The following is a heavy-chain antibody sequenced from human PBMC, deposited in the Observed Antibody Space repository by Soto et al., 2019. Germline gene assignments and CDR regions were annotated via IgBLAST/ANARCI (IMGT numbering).Heavy chain of an antibody. CDR2: TIPVFNTA. CDR1: GGTLSDHG. D-gene: IGHD3-10*01. V-gene: IGHV1-69*06. Sequence: QVQLEQSGAEVKKPGSSVKISCKASGGTLSDHGVSWLRQAPGQGLEWVGGTIPVFNTAKYAPKFQGRVTIAADKPTNIASLEVGSLRSDDTALYYCARGVYGSGNYYTGPSAFDIWGQGTLVIVSS. CDR3: ARGVYGSGNYYTGPSAFDI. J-gene: IGHJ3*02.